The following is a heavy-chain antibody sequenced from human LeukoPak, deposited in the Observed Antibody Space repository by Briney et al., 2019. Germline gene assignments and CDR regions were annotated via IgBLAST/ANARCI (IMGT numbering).Heavy chain of an antibody. Sequence: SETLSLTCTVSGGTLSRNYWSWIRQPPGKGLDWIAYIDYSESTNYNPSLKSRLTISVDASKNQFSLKLGSVTAVDTAVYYCARDRRRELLHAFDIWGQGTMVTVPS. CDR2: IDYSEST. V-gene: IGHV4-59*13. CDR3: ARDRRRELLHAFDI. D-gene: IGHD1-26*01. J-gene: IGHJ3*02. CDR1: GGTLSRNY.